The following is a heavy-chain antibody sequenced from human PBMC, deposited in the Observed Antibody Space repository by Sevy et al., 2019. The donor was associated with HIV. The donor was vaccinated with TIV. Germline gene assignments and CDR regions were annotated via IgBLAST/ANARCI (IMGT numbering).Heavy chain of an antibody. J-gene: IGHJ4*02. Sequence: GGSLRLSCAASGFSVSSHAMHWVRQAPGKGLEWVALLSYDGGAQYYVDSVKGRFSISRDNSKNILYLQMNSLRPADTALYYCTRDAGYCVGWYPSNYWGQGTLVTVSS. V-gene: IGHV3-30*04. CDR1: GFSVSSHA. CDR3: TRDAGYCVGWYPSNY. CDR2: LSYDGGAQ. D-gene: IGHD6-19*01.